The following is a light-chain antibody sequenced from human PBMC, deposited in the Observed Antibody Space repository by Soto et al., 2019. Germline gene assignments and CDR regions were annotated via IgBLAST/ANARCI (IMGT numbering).Light chain of an antibody. CDR2: EVT. CDR3: SSYAGRDIGV. J-gene: IGLJ3*02. V-gene: IGLV2-8*01. CDR1: SVDINY. Sequence: QSALTQPPSASVSRGQSVTISCTGTSVDINYVSWFQQHPGKAPKLIICEVTKRPSGVPDRFSGSKSGNTASLTVSGLQDYDEAYYYCSSYAGRDIGVFGGGTKLTVL.